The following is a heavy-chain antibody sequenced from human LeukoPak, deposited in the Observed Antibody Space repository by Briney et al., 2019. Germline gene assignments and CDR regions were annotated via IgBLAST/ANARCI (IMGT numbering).Heavy chain of an antibody. D-gene: IGHD3-10*01. V-gene: IGHV3-21*01. J-gene: IGHJ6*03. CDR2: ISSSSSYI. CDR1: GFTFSSYS. CDR3: ARDGSDYYYYMDV. Sequence: GGSLRLSWAASGFTFSSYSMNWVRQAPGKGLEWVSSISSSSSYIYYADSVKGRFTISRDNAKNSLYLQMNSLRAEDTAVYYCARDGSDYYYYMDVWGKGTTVTVSS.